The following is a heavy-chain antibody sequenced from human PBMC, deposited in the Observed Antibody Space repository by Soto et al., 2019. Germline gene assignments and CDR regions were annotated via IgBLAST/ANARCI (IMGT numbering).Heavy chain of an antibody. CDR2: TRHDGSNT. CDR3: ARDGVGATTFFGYFDY. D-gene: IGHD1-26*01. J-gene: IGHJ4*02. CDR1: GFTFSGYG. Sequence: QVQLVESGGGVVQPGRSLRLSCAASGFTFSGYGMHWVRQAPGKGLEWVAITRHDGSNTYYADSLRGRFTISRDNSKKTLYLQMDSLRAEDTAVYYCARDGVGATTFFGYFDYWGQGTLVTVSS. V-gene: IGHV3-33*01.